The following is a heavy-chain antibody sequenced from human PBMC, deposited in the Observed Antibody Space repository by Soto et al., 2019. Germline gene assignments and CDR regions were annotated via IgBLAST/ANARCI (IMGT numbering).Heavy chain of an antibody. D-gene: IGHD6-19*01. CDR1: SGSFSSTNW. J-gene: IGHJ4*02. CDR2: IYHSGST. V-gene: IGHV4-4*02. CDR3: ASRIVAVAGPTMI. Sequence: SETLSLTCAVSSGSFSSTNWWSWVRQPPGKGLEWIGEIYHSGSTNYNPSLKSRVTMSVDKSKNHFSLKLSSVTAADTAVYYCASRIVAVAGPTMIWGQGTLVTVSS.